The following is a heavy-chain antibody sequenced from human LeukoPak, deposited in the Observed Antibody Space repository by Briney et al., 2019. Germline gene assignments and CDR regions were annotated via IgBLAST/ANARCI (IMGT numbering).Heavy chain of an antibody. D-gene: IGHD6-19*01. CDR2: IKSSSDSGTT. Sequence: PGGSLTLSCAASGFTFSNSWMSWVRQAPGKGLEWVGYIKSSSDSGTTDYATPVEGRFTISRDDSKNTLYLQMNSLITEDTAVYYCTTDGGGGIAVATPHDVQHWGQGTLVTVSS. CDR3: TTDGGGGIAVATPHDVQH. V-gene: IGHV3-15*01. CDR1: GFTFSNSW. J-gene: IGHJ1*01.